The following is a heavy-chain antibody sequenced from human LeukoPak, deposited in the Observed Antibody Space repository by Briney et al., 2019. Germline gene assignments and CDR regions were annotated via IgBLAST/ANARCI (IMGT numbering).Heavy chain of an antibody. CDR1: GGTFSSYA. CDR3: ARGWDYDSGGRPTAYVY. V-gene: IGHV1-69*06. CDR2: IIPIFGTA. J-gene: IGHJ4*02. Sequence: SVKVSCKASGGTFSSYAISWVRQAPGQGLEWMGGIIPIFGTANYAQKFQGRVTITADKSTSTVYMELNSLKSEDTAVYHCARGWDYDSGGRPTAYVYWGQGTLVTVSS. D-gene: IGHD3-22*01.